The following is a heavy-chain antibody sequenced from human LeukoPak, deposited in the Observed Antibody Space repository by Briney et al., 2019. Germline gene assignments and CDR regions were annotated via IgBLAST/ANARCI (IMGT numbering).Heavy chain of an antibody. Sequence: PGGSLRLSCAVSGFTFDDYAMHWVRQPPGKGLECVSLTSWDGGRTSYADSVKGRFAISRDNSKNSLYLQMNSLRPEDTTLYYCVKDKFGGSGSYYFDHWGQGTLVTVSS. CDR2: TSWDGGRT. J-gene: IGHJ4*02. D-gene: IGHD3-10*01. V-gene: IGHV3-43D*03. CDR3: VKDKFGGSGSYYFDH. CDR1: GFTFDDYA.